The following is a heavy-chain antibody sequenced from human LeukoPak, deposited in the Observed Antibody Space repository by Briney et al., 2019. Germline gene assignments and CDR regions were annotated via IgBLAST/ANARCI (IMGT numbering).Heavy chain of an antibody. CDR1: GGSISSSSYY. J-gene: IGHJ4*02. CDR3: ARHVGSENYPRYFDY. D-gene: IGHD1-26*01. V-gene: IGHV4-39*01. Sequence: KPSETLSLTCTVSGGSISSSSYYWGWIRQPPGKGLEWIVSIYYSGSTFYNPSLKSRVTISVDTSNNQFSLKLSSVTAADTAVYYCARHVGSENYPRYFDYWGQGTLVTVSS. CDR2: IYYSGST.